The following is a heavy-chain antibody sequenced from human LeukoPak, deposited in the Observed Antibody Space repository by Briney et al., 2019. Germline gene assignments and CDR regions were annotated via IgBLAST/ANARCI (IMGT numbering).Heavy chain of an antibody. D-gene: IGHD1-26*01. J-gene: IGHJ4*02. CDR3: AGIVGADEGADY. CDR1: GFTFSSYW. CDR2: MKHDGTKK. V-gene: IGHV3-7*01. Sequence: GGSLRLSCAASGFTFSSYWMTWVRQAPGKGLEWVANMKHDGTKKNYADSVKGRFTISRDNAKNSLYLQMNSLRAEDTALYYCAGIVGADEGADYWGQGTLVTVSS.